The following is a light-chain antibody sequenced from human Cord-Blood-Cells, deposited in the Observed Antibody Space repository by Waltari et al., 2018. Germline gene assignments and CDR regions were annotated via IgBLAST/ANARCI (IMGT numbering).Light chain of an antibody. V-gene: IGLV2-23*03. Sequence: QSALTQPASVSGSHGQSITISCTGTSSDVGSYNLVSWYQQHPGKAPKLMIYEGSKRPSGFSNRFSGSKSGNTASLTISGLQAEDEADYYCCSYAGSSTFVVFGGGTKLTVL. CDR1: SSDVGSYNL. CDR2: EGS. CDR3: CSYAGSSTFVV. J-gene: IGLJ2*01.